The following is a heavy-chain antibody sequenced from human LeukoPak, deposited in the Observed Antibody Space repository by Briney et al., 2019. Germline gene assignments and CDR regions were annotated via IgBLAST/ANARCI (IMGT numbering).Heavy chain of an antibody. J-gene: IGHJ4*02. V-gene: IGHV3-48*03. CDR2: ISSSGSTI. CDR3: ARGFKGVVDHFDY. D-gene: IGHD3-3*01. Sequence: GGSLRLSCAASGFTFSSYEMNWVRQAPGKGLEWVSYISSSGSTIYYADSVKGRFTISRDNAKNSLYLQMNSLRAEDTAVYYCARGFKGVVDHFDYWGQGTLVTVSP. CDR1: GFTFSSYE.